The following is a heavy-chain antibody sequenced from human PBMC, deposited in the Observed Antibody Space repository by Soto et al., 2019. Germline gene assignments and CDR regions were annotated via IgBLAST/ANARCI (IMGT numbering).Heavy chain of an antibody. D-gene: IGHD3-10*01. Sequence: QITLKESGPTLVKPRQTLTLTCTFSGFSLSTSGVGVGWIRQPPGKALEWLALIYWDDDKRYSPSLKSRLTITKDTSKNQVVLTMTNMDPVDTATYYCAYSRYTGSGVDYWGQGTLVTFSS. V-gene: IGHV2-5*02. CDR3: AYSRYTGSGVDY. CDR1: GFSLSTSGVG. J-gene: IGHJ4*02. CDR2: IYWDDDK.